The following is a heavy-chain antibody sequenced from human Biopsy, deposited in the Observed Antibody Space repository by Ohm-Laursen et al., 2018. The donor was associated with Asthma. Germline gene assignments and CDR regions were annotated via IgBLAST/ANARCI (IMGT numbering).Heavy chain of an antibody. J-gene: IGHJ6*02. CDR3: ARAVDYSHYYGIDV. V-gene: IGHV1-18*01. D-gene: IGHD3-10*01. CDR2: ISVYNGNT. Sequence: SVKVSCNASGHTFNSAGITWVRQAPGQGLEWMGWISVYNGNTKVAQKLQDRVTMITDTSTSTAYMELRSLRSDDTAVYFCARAVDYSHYYGIDVWGQGTTVTAS. CDR1: GHTFNSAG.